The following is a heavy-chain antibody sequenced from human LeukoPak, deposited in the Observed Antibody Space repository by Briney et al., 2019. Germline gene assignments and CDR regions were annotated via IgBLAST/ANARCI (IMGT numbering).Heavy chain of an antibody. CDR1: NFSISSGYY. J-gene: IGHJ4*02. V-gene: IGHV4-38-2*02. CDR2: IFYSGST. D-gene: IGHD4-17*01. CDR3: AREGGATVTDYYFDY. Sequence: SETLSLTCRVSNFSISSGYYWGWIRQPPGKGLEWIGRIFYSGSTYYNPSLKGRVTISVQTSKNQFSLKLSSVTAADTAVYYCAREGGATVTDYYFDYWGQGTLVVVSS.